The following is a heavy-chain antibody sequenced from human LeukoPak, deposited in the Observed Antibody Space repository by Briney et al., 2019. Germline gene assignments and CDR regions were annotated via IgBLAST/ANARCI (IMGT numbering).Heavy chain of an antibody. Sequence: PGRSLRLSCAASGFTFSSYGMHWVRQAPGRGLEWVAVIWYDGSNKYYADSVKGRFTISRDNSKNTLYLQTNSLRAEDTAVYYCAKNAGEGRTGVGYCSSTSCYGKNWFDPWGQGTLVTVSS. V-gene: IGHV3-33*06. J-gene: IGHJ5*02. CDR3: AKNAGEGRTGVGYCSSTSCYGKNWFDP. CDR1: GFTFSSYG. CDR2: IWYDGSNK. D-gene: IGHD2-2*01.